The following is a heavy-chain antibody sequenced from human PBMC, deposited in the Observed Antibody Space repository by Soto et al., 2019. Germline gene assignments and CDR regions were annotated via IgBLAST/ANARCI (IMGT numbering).Heavy chain of an antibody. CDR3: ARKEGYCAGGGCHYEY. J-gene: IGHJ4*02. CDR2: ISSNGGVT. D-gene: IGHD2-8*02. V-gene: IGHV3-64*01. CDR1: GFTFSSYD. Sequence: EVQLVESGGGLVQPGGSLRLSCAASGFTFSSYDMHWVRQAPGKGLEYVSAISSNGGVTYYANSVKGRFTISRDNSKNTLYLQMGSLRPEDMAVYYSARKEGYCAGGGCHYEYWGQGTLVTVSS.